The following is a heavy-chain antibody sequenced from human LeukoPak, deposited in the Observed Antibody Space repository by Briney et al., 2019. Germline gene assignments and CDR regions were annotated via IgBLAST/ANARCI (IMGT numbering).Heavy chain of an antibody. CDR1: GFTFSNAW. J-gene: IGHJ4*02. CDR2: IKSKTDGGTT. Sequence: AGGSLRLSCAASGFTFSNAWMSWVRHAPGKGLEWVGRIKSKTDGGTTDYAAPVKGRFTISRDDSKNTLYLQMNSLKTEDTAVYYCTTDLITYYYDSSGQRDWGQGTLVTVSS. D-gene: IGHD3-22*01. CDR3: TTDLITYYYDSSGQRD. V-gene: IGHV3-15*01.